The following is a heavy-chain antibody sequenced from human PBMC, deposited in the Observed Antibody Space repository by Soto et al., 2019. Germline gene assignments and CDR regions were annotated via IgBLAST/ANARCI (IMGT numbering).Heavy chain of an antibody. D-gene: IGHD2-15*01. V-gene: IGHV3-48*03. CDR1: GFTFSSYE. J-gene: IGHJ6*02. CDR2: ISSSGSSI. CDR3: ARDTNVVVVAEVMDV. Sequence: EVQLVESGGGLVQPGGSLRLSCAASGFTFSSYEMNWVRQAPGKGLEWVSYISSSGSSIYYADSVKGRFTISRDNAKNSLYLQMNSLRAEDTAVYYCARDTNVVVVAEVMDVWGQGTTVTVSS.